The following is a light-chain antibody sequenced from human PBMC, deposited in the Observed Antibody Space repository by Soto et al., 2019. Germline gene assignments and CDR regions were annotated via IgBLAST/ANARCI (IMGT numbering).Light chain of an antibody. CDR1: QSISRDY. V-gene: IGKV3-20*01. J-gene: IGKJ5*01. CDR2: GAS. CDR3: QQHGGSPPIT. Sequence: EIVLTQSPGTLSLSPWERATLSCRASQSISRDYLAWYQHKPGQAPRLLIYGASSRATGIPDRLSGSGSGTDFTLTISRLEPEDFAVYYCQQHGGSPPITFGQGTRLEIK.